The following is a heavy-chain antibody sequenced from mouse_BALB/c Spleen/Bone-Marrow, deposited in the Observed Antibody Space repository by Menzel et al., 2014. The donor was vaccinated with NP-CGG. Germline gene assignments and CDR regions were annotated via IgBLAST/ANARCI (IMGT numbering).Heavy chain of an antibody. V-gene: IGHV1-61*01. D-gene: IGHD2-1*01. J-gene: IGHJ3*01. CDR2: IHPSDSET. CDR1: GYSFTTYW. CDR3: AREKVYYGISWFAY. Sequence: QVQLKQSGTELVRPGASVKLSCKASGYSFTTYWMNWVKQRPGQGLGWIGMIHPSDSETRLNQKFKDKATLTVDKSSSTAYMQLNSPTSEDSAVYYCAREKVYYGISWFAYWGQGTLVTVSA.